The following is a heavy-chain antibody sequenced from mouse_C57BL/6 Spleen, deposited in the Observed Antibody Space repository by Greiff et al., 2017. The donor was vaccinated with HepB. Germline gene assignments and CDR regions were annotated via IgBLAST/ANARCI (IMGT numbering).Heavy chain of an antibody. V-gene: IGHV1-54*01. CDR1: GYAFTNYL. CDR3: ARGGGNGFDY. D-gene: IGHD2-1*01. Sequence: QVQLKQSGAELVRPGTSVKVSCKASGYAFTNYLIEWVKQRPGQGLEWIGVINPGSGGTNYNEKFKGKATLTADKSSSTAYMQLSSLTSEDSAVYFCARGGGNGFDYWGQGTTLTVSS. CDR2: INPGSGGT. J-gene: IGHJ2*01.